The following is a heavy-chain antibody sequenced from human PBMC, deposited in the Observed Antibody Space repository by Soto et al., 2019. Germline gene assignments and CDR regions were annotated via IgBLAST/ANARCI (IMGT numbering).Heavy chain of an antibody. CDR1: GFTFNRYG. CDR2: ISFDGTAK. CDR3: ATGRSTRFDP. J-gene: IGHJ5*02. V-gene: IGHV3-30*03. Sequence: GGSLRLSCVASGFTFNRYGMHWVRQAPGKGLEWVAEISFDGTAKYYAESVKGRFTVSRDNGNNTLHLEMNSLGAKDTAVYFCATGRSTRFDPWGQGTLVTVS. D-gene: IGHD1-1*01.